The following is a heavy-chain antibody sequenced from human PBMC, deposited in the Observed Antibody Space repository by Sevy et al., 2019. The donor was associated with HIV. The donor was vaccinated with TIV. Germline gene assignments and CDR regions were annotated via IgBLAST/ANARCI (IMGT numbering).Heavy chain of an antibody. Sequence: GGSLRLSCIASGFTFSDHYMSWIRQAPGKGLEWISHISTSGGTIFYADSVKGRFTVSRDNVRSTSSLYLKMDGLRAEATAIYYCARHDYVSTYWYFDLWGRGTLVTVSS. V-gene: IGHV3-11*01. CDR1: GFTFSDHY. CDR2: ISTSGGTI. D-gene: IGHD4-17*01. CDR3: ARHDYVSTYWYFDL. J-gene: IGHJ2*01.